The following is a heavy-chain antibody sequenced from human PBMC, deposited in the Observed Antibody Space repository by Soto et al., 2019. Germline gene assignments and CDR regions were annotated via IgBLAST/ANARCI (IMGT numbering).Heavy chain of an antibody. V-gene: IGHV4-4*02. D-gene: IGHD6-6*01. CDR2: IYHSGST. Sequence: SETLSLTCAVSSGSISSSNWWSWVRQPPGKGLEWIGEIYHSGSTNYNPSLKSRVTISVDKSKNQFSLKLSSVTAADTAVYYCARVDSSSSVYYYYMDVWGKGTTVTVSS. CDR3: ARVDSSSSVYYYYMDV. CDR1: SGSISSSNW. J-gene: IGHJ6*03.